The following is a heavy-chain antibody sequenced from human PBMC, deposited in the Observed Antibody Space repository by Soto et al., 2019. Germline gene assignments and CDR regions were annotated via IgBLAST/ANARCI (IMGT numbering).Heavy chain of an antibody. D-gene: IGHD5-18*01. CDR1: GYTFTSYD. CDR2: MNPSGGST. J-gene: IGHJ4*02. Sequence: ASVKVSCKASGYTFTSYDINWVRQATGQGLEWMGWMNPSGGSTSYAQKFQGRVTMTRDTSTSTVYMELSSLRSEDTAVYYCARVSNVDTAMVYWGQGTLVTVSS. V-gene: IGHV1-8*01. CDR3: ARVSNVDTAMVY.